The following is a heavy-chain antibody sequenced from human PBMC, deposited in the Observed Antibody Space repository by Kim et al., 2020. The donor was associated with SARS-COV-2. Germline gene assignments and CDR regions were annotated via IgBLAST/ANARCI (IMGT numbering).Heavy chain of an antibody. D-gene: IGHD5-12*01. J-gene: IGHJ6*03. CDR2: IYYSGST. CDR1: GGSISSYY. V-gene: IGHV4-59*01. CDR3: ARGVYSGYEDYYYYYMDV. Sequence: SETLSLTCTVSGGSISSYYWSWIRQPPGKGLEWIGYIYYSGSTNYNPSLKSRVTISVDTSKNQFSLKLSSVTAADTAVYYCARGVYSGYEDYYYYYMDVWGKGTTVTVSS.